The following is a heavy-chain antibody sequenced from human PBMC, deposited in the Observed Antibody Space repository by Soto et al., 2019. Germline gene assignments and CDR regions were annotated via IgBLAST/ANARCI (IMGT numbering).Heavy chain of an antibody. CDR2: ISYDGSNK. Sequence: PGGSLRLSCAASGFTFSSYAMHWVRQAPGKGLEWVAVISYDGSNKYYADSVKGRFTISRDNSKNTLYLQMDSLRAEDTAVYYCARDLGWLQLEGLDYWGQGTLVTVSS. D-gene: IGHD5-12*01. CDR1: GFTFSSYA. V-gene: IGHV3-30-3*01. J-gene: IGHJ4*02. CDR3: ARDLGWLQLEGLDY.